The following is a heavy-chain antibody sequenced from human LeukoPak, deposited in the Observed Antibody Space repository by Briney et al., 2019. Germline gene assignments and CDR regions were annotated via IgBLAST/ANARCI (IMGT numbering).Heavy chain of an antibody. CDR3: VRDPGRYCSSTSCFNWFDP. CDR1: GYTFTSYY. J-gene: IGHJ5*02. V-gene: IGHV1-46*01. Sequence: ASVKVSCKASGYTFTSYYVHWVRQAPGQGLEWMGIINPSGGSTSYAQKFQGRVTMTRDMSTSTVYMELSSLRSEDTAVYYCVRDPGRYCSSTSCFNWFDPWGQGTLVTVSS. D-gene: IGHD2-2*01. CDR2: INPSGGST.